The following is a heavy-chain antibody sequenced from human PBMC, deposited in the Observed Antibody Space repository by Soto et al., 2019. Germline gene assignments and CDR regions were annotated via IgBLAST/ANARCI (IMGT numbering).Heavy chain of an antibody. CDR3: ARAPLAAACTISVDY. J-gene: IGHJ4*02. D-gene: IGHD6-13*01. CDR2: IIPILGIA. Sequence: QVQLVQSGAEVKKPGSSVKVSCKASGGTFSSYTISWVRQATGQGLEWMGRIIPILGIANYAQKFQGRVTITADKSTSTAYMELSSLRSEDTAVYYCARAPLAAACTISVDYWGQGTLVTVSS. V-gene: IGHV1-69*02. CDR1: GGTFSSYT.